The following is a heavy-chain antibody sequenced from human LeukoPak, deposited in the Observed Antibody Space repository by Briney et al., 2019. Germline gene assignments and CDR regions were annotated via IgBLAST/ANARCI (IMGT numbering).Heavy chain of an antibody. J-gene: IGHJ4*02. Sequence: GSSVKVSCKASGGTFSSYAISWVRQAPGQGLEWMGGIIPIFGTANYAQKFQGRVTIIADESTSTAYMEPSSLRSEDTAVYYCARVGIVGAPIDYWGQGTLVTVSS. CDR2: IIPIFGTA. D-gene: IGHD1-26*01. V-gene: IGHV1-69*01. CDR1: GGTFSSYA. CDR3: ARVGIVGAPIDY.